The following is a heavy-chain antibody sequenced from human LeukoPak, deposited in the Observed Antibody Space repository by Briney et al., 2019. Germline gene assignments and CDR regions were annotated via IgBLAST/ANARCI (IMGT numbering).Heavy chain of an antibody. D-gene: IGHD3-9*01. CDR2: ISAYNGNT. J-gene: IGHJ6*02. V-gene: IGHV1-18*01. Sequence: RASVTVSCTASGYTFTSYGISWVRQAPGQGLEWMGWISAYNGNTNYAQKLQGRVTMTTDTSTSTAYMELRSLRSDDTAVYYCARGVDWSGYYYYGMDVWGQGTTVTVSS. CDR1: GYTFTSYG. CDR3: ARGVDWSGYYYYGMDV.